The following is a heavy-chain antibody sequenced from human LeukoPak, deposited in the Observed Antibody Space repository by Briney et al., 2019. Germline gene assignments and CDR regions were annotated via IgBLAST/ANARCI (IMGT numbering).Heavy chain of an antibody. CDR1: GGSISSGSYY. J-gene: IGHJ6*03. D-gene: IGHD3-16*02. CDR3: ARARYYDYVWGSYRSSQNYYYMDV. V-gene: IGHV4-61*02. CDR2: IYTSGST. Sequence: PSETLSLTCTVSGGSISSGSYYWSWIRQPAGKGLEWIGRIYTSGSTNYNPSLKSRVTISVDTSKNQFSLKLSSVTAADTAVYYCARARYYDYVWGSYRSSQNYYYMDVWGKGTTVTVSS.